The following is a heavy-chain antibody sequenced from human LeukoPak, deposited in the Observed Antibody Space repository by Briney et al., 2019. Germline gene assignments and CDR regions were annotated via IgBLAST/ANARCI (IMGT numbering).Heavy chain of an antibody. D-gene: IGHD6-13*01. J-gene: IGHJ4*02. CDR2: ISGSGGST. CDR3: AKRRENSSSWYYFDY. V-gene: IGHV3-23*01. CDR1: GFTFSSFA. Sequence: GGSLRLSCAASGFTFSSFAMSWVRQAPGKGLEWVSAISGSGGSTYYADSVKGRFTISRDNSKNTLYLQMNSLRAEDTAVYYCAKRRENSSSWYYFDYWGQGTLVTVSS.